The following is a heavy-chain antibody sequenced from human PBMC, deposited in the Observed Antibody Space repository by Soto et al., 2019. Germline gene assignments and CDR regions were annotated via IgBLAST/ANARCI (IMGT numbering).Heavy chain of an antibody. V-gene: IGHV1-69*13. J-gene: IGHJ3*02. CDR2: IIPIFGTA. Sequence: SVKVSCKASGSTFSSYAISWVRQTPGQGLEWMGGIIPIFGTANYAQKFQGRVTITADESTSTAYMELSSLRSEDTAVYYCARSAPTESEAAFDIWGQGTMVTVSS. CDR3: ARSAPTESEAAFDI. CDR1: GSTFSSYA. D-gene: IGHD3-10*01.